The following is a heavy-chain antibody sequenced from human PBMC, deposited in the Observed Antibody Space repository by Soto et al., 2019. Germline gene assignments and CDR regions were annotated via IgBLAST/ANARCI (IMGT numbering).Heavy chain of an antibody. CDR2: ISSSSRYI. CDR3: ARDLVATTPQGDAFDI. D-gene: IGHD5-12*01. Sequence: GGSLRLSCAASGFTFSDYSMTWVRQAPEKGLEWVSSISSSSRYIYYSDSLKGRFTISRDNAKNSLYLQMNSLRAEDTAVYYCARDLVATTPQGDAFDIWGQGTMVTVSS. J-gene: IGHJ3*02. CDR1: GFTFSDYS. V-gene: IGHV3-21*01.